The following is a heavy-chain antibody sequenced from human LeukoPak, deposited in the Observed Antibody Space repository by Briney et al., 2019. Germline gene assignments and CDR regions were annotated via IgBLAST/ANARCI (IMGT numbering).Heavy chain of an antibody. D-gene: IGHD2-2*01. CDR2: ISSSSSYI. Sequence: GGSLRLSCAASGFTFSSYSMNWVRQAPGKGLEWVSSISSSSSYIYYADSVKGRFTISRDNAKNSLYLQVNSLRAEDTAVYYCASHRAPVPAARDYNWFDPWGQGTLVTVSS. V-gene: IGHV3-21*01. CDR1: GFTFSSYS. J-gene: IGHJ5*02. CDR3: ASHRAPVPAARDYNWFDP.